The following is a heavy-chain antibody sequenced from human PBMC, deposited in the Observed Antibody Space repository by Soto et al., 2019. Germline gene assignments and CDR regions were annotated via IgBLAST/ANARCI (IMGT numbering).Heavy chain of an antibody. V-gene: IGHV3-23*01. CDR3: AKGGGGYRKWHFDS. Sequence: EVQLLESGGGSVQPGGSLRLSCAASGFSFSGYAMAWVRQAPGKGLEWVSGISGSGATTYYADSVKGRCTISRDNSRSTLFVQVCRLSAEDTAVYCCAKGGGGYRKWHFDSWGHGSLVTVSS. D-gene: IGHD5-12*01. CDR2: ISGSGATT. CDR1: GFSFSGYA. J-gene: IGHJ4*01.